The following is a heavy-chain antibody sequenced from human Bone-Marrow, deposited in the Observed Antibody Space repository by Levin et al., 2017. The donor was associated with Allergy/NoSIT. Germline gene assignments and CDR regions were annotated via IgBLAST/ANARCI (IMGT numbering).Heavy chain of an antibody. CDR2: ITWNRGNK. D-gene: IGHD5-12*01. V-gene: IGHV3-9*02. Sequence: GGSLRLSCAASGFNTDDYAMHWVRQVPGKGLEWVSGITWNRGNKDYADSVKGRFTISRDNAKNPLYLQMNSLRIEDTAFYYCAKDMSVGGSNYDSWGQGTLVTVSS. CDR1: GFNTDDYA. J-gene: IGHJ4*02. CDR3: AKDMSVGGSNYDS.